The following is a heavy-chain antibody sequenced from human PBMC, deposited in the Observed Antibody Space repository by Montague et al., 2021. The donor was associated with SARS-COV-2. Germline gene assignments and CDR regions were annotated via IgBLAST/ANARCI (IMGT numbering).Heavy chain of an antibody. D-gene: IGHD4/OR15-4a*01. V-gene: IGHV4-59*01. CDR3: ARVSYGADAFDI. Sequence: SETLSLTCTVSGGSISSYYWSWIRQPSGKGLEWIGYIYYSGSTNYNPSLKSRVTISLDTSKNQFSLKLNSVTAADTAVYYCARVSYGADAFDIWGQGTMVTVSS. CDR2: IYYSGST. J-gene: IGHJ3*02. CDR1: GGSISSYY.